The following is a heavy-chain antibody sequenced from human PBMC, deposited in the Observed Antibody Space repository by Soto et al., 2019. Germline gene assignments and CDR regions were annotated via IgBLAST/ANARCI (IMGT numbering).Heavy chain of an antibody. CDR3: VRDMTRTVVPYFDF. V-gene: IGHV1-69*06. J-gene: IGHJ4*02. Sequence: QVQLVQSGAEVKKPGSSVKVSCKASGGTFSNYVVNWVRQAPGQGLEWMGRIIPISGAANYAQKFQGRVTITADKPTSTSYMELSSPRSEDTAEYYCVRDMTRTVVPYFDFWGRGTLVTVSS. CDR2: IIPISGAA. D-gene: IGHD1-7*01. CDR1: GGTFSNYV.